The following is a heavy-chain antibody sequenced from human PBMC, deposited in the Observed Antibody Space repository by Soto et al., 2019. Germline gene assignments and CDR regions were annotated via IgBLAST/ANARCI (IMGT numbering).Heavy chain of an antibody. Sequence: EVQLVESGGGLVQPGGSLRLSCAASGFTFSSYSMNWVRQAPGKGLEWVSYISSSSNTIYYADSVKGRFTISRDNAKNSLYLQMNCLRDEDTAVYYCARDDRAGYFQHWGQGTLVTVSS. CDR3: ARDDRAGYFQH. CDR1: GFTFSSYS. CDR2: ISSSSNTI. J-gene: IGHJ1*01. V-gene: IGHV3-48*02.